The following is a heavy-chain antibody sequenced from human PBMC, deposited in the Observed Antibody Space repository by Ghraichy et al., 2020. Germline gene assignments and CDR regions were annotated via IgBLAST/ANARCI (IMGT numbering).Heavy chain of an antibody. CDR1: GGSINSYY. V-gene: IGHV4-59*01. J-gene: IGHJ4*02. D-gene: IGHD2-21*02. Sequence: ESLNISCTVSGGSINSYYWSWIRQPPGKGLEWIGYIYHSGSAKYNPSHESRVAISLDTSNNQFSLKLSSVTAADTAVYYCARGGAGGCGSDCSRNFDYWGQGTLVTVSS. CDR3: ARGGAGGCGSDCSRNFDY. CDR2: IYHSGSA.